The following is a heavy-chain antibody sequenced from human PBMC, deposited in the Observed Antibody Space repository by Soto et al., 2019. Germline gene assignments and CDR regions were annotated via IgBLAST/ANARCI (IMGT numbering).Heavy chain of an antibody. CDR2: ISYDGSNK. V-gene: IGHV3-30*18. Sequence: GGSLRLSCAASGFTFSSFGMHWVRQAPGKGLEWVAVISYDGSNKYYADSVKGRFTISRDNSKNTLYLQMNSLRAEDTAVYYCAKAKPPIAVAGTFFDYWGQGTLVTVSS. CDR1: GFTFSSFG. D-gene: IGHD6-19*01. J-gene: IGHJ4*02. CDR3: AKAKPPIAVAGTFFDY.